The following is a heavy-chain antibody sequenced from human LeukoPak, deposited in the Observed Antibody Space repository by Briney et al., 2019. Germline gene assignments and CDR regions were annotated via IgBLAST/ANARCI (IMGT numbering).Heavy chain of an antibody. V-gene: IGHV1-8*01. D-gene: IGHD4-17*01. Sequence: ASVKVSCKASGYTFTSCDINWVRQATGQGLEWMGWMNPNSGNTGYAQKFQGRVTMTRNTSISTAYMELSSLRSEDTAVYYCARVTVDYDGDYVYYFDYWGQGTLVTVSS. CDR1: GYTFTSCD. CDR3: ARVTVDYDGDYVYYFDY. J-gene: IGHJ4*02. CDR2: MNPNSGNT.